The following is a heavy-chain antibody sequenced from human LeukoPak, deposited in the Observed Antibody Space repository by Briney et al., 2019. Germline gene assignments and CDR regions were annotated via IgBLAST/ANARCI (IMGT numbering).Heavy chain of an antibody. D-gene: IGHD2-2*01. Sequence: GGSLRLSCAASGFTLTNYWMGWVRQAPGKGLEWVANIRPEGSDKYYVDSVKGRFTISRDNSKNTLYLQMNSLRAEDTAVYYCARGGEDIVVVPAAVSGYMDVWGKGTTVTVSS. CDR3: ARGGEDIVVVPAAVSGYMDV. J-gene: IGHJ6*03. V-gene: IGHV3-7*01. CDR1: GFTLTNYW. CDR2: IRPEGSDK.